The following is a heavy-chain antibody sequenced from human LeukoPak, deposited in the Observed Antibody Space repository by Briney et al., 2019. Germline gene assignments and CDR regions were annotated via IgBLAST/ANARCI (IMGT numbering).Heavy chain of an antibody. V-gene: IGHV3-30-3*01. D-gene: IGHD6-25*01. CDR1: GGTFNKYA. J-gene: IGHJ4*01. Sequence: PGRSLRLSCAASGGTFNKYAMHWVRQAPGKGLEWVAVVSYLGNDKFYADSVKGRFTISKDNSNNTVYLEINRLTREDTAVYSCARPLERRLIHYFDFWGPRTLVTVSS. CDR2: VSYLGNDK. CDR3: ARPLERRLIHYFDF.